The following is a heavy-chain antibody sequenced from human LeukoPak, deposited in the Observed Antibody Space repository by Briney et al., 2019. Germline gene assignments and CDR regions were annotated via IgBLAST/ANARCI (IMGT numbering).Heavy chain of an antibody. Sequence: PGESLRLSCAASGFTFSSYIMNWVRQAPGKGLEWVASISRNSTYIHYADPVKGRFTIPRDNARNSLVLQMNSLRAEDTAIYYCASDEGNYFDYWGQGTLVTVSS. CDR2: ISRNSTYI. J-gene: IGHJ4*02. V-gene: IGHV3-21*01. CDR1: GFTFSSYI. CDR3: ASDEGNYFDY.